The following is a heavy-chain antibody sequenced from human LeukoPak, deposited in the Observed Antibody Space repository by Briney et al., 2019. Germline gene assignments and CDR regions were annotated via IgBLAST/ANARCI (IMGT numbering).Heavy chain of an antibody. V-gene: IGHV4-59*01. CDR2: IYYSGST. CDR1: GGSISSYY. Sequence: SETLSLTCTVSGGSISSYYWSWIRQPPGKGLEWIGYIYYSGSTNYNPSLKSRVTISVDTSKNQFSLKLSSVTAADTAVYYCARDRWVGATKGAFDIWGQGTMVTVSS. D-gene: IGHD1-26*01. CDR3: ARDRWVGATKGAFDI. J-gene: IGHJ3*02.